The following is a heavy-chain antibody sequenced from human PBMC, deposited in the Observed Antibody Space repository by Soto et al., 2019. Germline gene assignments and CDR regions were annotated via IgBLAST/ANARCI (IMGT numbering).Heavy chain of an antibody. Sequence: GGSLRLSCAASGFTLSTYDMHWVRQATGKGLEWVAALSYAGDTYYPGSVKGRFTVSRESAKNSLYLQMNSLTAGDTAVYYCARDLWLLRSQYFDYWGQGTLVTVSS. CDR2: LSYAGDT. CDR3: ARDLWLLRSQYFDY. V-gene: IGHV3-13*01. D-gene: IGHD3-22*01. J-gene: IGHJ4*02. CDR1: GFTLSTYD.